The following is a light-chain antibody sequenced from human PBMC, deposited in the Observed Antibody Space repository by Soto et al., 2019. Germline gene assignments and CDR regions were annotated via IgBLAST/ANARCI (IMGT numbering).Light chain of an antibody. CDR2: AAS. CDR3: QQYGASPQT. V-gene: IGKV1-39*01. Sequence: DIQLTQSPSSLSASVGDTVTITCRASQTVSRYLNWYQQKSGTAPKLLIYAASTLHTGVPSRFSGSGSGTDFTLTISRLEPDDFAVYYCQQYGASPQTFGQGTRLEIK. J-gene: IGKJ5*01. CDR1: QTVSRY.